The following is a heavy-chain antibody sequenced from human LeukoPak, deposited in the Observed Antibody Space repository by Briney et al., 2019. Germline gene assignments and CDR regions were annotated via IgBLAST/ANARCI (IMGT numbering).Heavy chain of an antibody. Sequence: ASVKVSCKASGYTFTSYHMHWVRQAPGQGLEWMGLINLSGGSTTYAQRFQGRVTITADESTSTAYMELSSLRSEDTAVYYCARGTMITFGGVIVSWTLDYYYGMDVWGQGTTVTVSS. D-gene: IGHD3-16*02. CDR2: INLSGGST. CDR3: ARGTMITFGGVIVSWTLDYYYGMDV. J-gene: IGHJ6*02. CDR1: GYTFTSYH. V-gene: IGHV1-46*01.